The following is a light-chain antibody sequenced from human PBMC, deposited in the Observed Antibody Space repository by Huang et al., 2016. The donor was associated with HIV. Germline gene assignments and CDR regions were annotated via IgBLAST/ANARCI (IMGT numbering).Light chain of an antibody. J-gene: IGKJ4*01. V-gene: IGKV1-NL1*01. Sequence: DIQMTQSPSSLSASVGDRVTITCRASQGISNSLAWYQQQPGKSPKLLLFSASRLESGVPSRFSGMCSGTDYTLTITSLQSEDFATYYCQQYYSTPLTFGGGTKVQIK. CDR3: QQYYSTPLT. CDR1: QGISNS. CDR2: SAS.